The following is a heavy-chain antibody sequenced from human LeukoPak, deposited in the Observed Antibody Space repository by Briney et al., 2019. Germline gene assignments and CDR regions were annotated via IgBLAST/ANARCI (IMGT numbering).Heavy chain of an antibody. J-gene: IGHJ5*02. D-gene: IGHD2-15*01. CDR3: AGGESGSSVSVWFDP. CDR2: IIPILGIA. V-gene: IGHV1-69*04. Sequence: SVKVSCKASGGTFSSYAISWVRQAPGQGLEWMGRIIPILGIANYAQKFQGRVTITADKSTSTAYMELSSLRSEDTAVYYCAGGESGSSVSVWFDPWGQGTLVTVSS. CDR1: GGTFSSYA.